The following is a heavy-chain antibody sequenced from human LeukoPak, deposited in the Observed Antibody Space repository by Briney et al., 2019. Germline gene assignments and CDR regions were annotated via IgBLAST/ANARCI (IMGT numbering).Heavy chain of an antibody. CDR3: ARAIGGYYDSSGYFDY. V-gene: IGHV3-53*01. D-gene: IGHD3-22*01. Sequence: GGSLRLSCAASGFTVSSNYMSWVRQAPGKGLEWVSVIYSGGSTYYADSVKGRFTISRDNSKNTLYLQMNSLRAEDTAVYYCARAIGGYYDSSGYFDYWGQGTLVTVSS. CDR2: IYSGGST. CDR1: GFTVSSNY. J-gene: IGHJ4*02.